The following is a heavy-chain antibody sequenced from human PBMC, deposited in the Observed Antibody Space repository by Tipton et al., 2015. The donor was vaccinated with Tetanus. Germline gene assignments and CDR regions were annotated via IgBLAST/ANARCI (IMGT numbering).Heavy chain of an antibody. CDR1: GYSFTPYW. CDR2: VNPSGGSG. Sequence: QSGAEVKEPGASVKVSCKASGYSFTPYWVHWVRQAPGQGLAWMGMVNPSGGSGSYSKNFEGRVTMTSDPSTDTVYMELSSLRSDDTAVYSCARDDCGRTSCLFYWGQGTLVTVSS. D-gene: IGHD2-2*01. J-gene: IGHJ4*02. CDR3: ARDDCGRTSCLFY. V-gene: IGHV1-46*01.